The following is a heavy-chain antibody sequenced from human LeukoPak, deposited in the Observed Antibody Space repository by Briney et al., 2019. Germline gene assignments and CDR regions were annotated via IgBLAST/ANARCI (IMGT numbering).Heavy chain of an antibody. D-gene: IGHD5-24*01. CDR3: ARSEMGGYTFDH. V-gene: IGHV4-59*01. Sequence: SETLSLTCTVSGGSISSYYWSWIRQPPGKGLEYIGNINYSGSTNYNPSLKSRVTISVDRSKNQFSLKVSSVTAADTAVYYCARSEMGGYTFDHWGQGTLVTVSS. CDR2: INYSGST. CDR1: GGSISSYY. J-gene: IGHJ4*02.